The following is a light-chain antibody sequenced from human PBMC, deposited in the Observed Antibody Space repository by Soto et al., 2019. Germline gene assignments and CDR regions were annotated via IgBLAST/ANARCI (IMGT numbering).Light chain of an antibody. V-gene: IGKV1-5*01. CDR1: QSISSW. CDR3: QQYNSDGT. CDR2: DAS. Sequence: DTQMTQSASALSESVLDRVTITCLASQSISSWLAWYQQKPGKAPKLLIYDASSLESGVPSRFSGSGSGTESTLTISSLQPDDFATYYCQQYNSDGTFGQGTKVDIK. J-gene: IGKJ1*01.